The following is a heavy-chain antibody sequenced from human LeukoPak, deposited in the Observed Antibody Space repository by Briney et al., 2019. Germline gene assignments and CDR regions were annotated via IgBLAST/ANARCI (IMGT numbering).Heavy chain of an antibody. Sequence: VASVKVSCKASGYTFTSYGISWVRQAPGQGLEWMGWISAYNGNTNYAQKLQGRVTMTTDTSTSTAYMELRSLRSDDTAVYYCAREGDVVADVNWFDPWGQGTLVTVS. D-gene: IGHD2-2*01. CDR2: ISAYNGNT. CDR3: AREGDVVADVNWFDP. CDR1: GYTFTSYG. V-gene: IGHV1-18*01. J-gene: IGHJ5*02.